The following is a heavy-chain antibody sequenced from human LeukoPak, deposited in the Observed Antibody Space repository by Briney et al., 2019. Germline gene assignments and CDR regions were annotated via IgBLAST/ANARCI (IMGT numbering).Heavy chain of an antibody. CDR3: ARTMIEEESLDY. CDR2: IWYDGSNK. Sequence: GGSLRLSCAASGFTFSSYGMHWVRQAPGKGLEWVAVIWYDGSNKYYADSVKGRFTISRDNSKNTLYLQMNSLRAEDTAVYYCARTMIEEESLDYWGQGTLVTVSS. CDR1: GFTFSSYG. J-gene: IGHJ4*02. D-gene: IGHD3-22*01. V-gene: IGHV3-33*01.